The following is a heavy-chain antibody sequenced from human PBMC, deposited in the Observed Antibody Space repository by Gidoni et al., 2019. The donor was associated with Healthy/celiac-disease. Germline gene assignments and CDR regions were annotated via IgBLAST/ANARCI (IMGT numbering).Heavy chain of an antibody. CDR3: AGGVGSGWYRFGYYYGMDV. J-gene: IGHJ6*02. D-gene: IGHD6-19*01. CDR1: GYTFPSYY. V-gene: IGHV1-46*01. CDR2: INPSGGST. Sequence: QVQLVQSGAEAKKPGASVKVSCKASGYTFPSYYLHWVRQAPGQGLEWMGIINPSGGSTSYAQKFQGRVTMTRDTSTSTVYMELSSLRSEDTAVYYCAGGVGSGWYRFGYYYGMDVWGQGTTVTVSS.